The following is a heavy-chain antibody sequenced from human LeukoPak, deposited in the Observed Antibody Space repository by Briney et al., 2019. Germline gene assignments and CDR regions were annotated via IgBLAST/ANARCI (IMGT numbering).Heavy chain of an antibody. CDR2: ISSNGGST. CDR3: AREVIINWFDP. CDR1: GFTFSSYA. J-gene: IGHJ5*02. V-gene: IGHV3-64*01. D-gene: IGHD3-3*01. Sequence: PGGSLRLSCAASGFTFSSYAMHWVRQAPGKGLEYVSAISSNGGSTYYANSVKGRFTISRDNSKNTLYLQMGSLRAEDMAVYYCAREVIINWFDPWGQGTLVTVSS.